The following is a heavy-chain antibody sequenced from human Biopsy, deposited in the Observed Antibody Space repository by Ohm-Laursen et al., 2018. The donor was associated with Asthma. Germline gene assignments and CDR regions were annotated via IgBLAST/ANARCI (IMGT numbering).Heavy chain of an antibody. J-gene: IGHJ3*01. CDR1: GYSFTTYY. D-gene: IGHD3-22*01. CDR2: IDPSDSYT. Sequence: RESLKISCKGSGYSFTTYYVTWVRQLPGKGLEWMGRIDPSDSYTIYSPSFQGHVTISVDKSISTAYLQWSTLLASDSAMYFCVTQDDSSGAGALTFWGQGTMVTVSS. CDR3: VTQDDSSGAGALTF. V-gene: IGHV5-10-1*01.